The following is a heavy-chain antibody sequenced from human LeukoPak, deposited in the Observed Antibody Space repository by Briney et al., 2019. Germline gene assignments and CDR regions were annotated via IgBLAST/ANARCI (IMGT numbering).Heavy chain of an antibody. V-gene: IGHV4-39*01. D-gene: IGHD3-22*01. J-gene: IGHJ2*01. Sequence: SETLSLTCTVSGGSISSSGYYWGWIRQPPGKGLDWIGSIYYSGSTYYNPSLKSRVTISVDTSKNQFSLKLSSVTAADTAVYYCARAGNYYDSSGYPILGSYFDLWGRGTLVIVSS. CDR1: GGSISSSGYY. CDR2: IYYSGST. CDR3: ARAGNYYDSSGYPILGSYFDL.